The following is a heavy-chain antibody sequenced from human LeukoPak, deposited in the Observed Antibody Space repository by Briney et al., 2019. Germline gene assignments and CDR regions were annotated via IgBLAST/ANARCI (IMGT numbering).Heavy chain of an antibody. D-gene: IGHD3-10*01. V-gene: IGHV4-38-2*02. CDR1: GYSISTGYY. CDR2: MYHSGST. Sequence: PSETLSLTCTVSGYSISTGYYWGWIRQPPGKGLGWIGSMYHSGSTYYNPSLKSRVTMSADTSKSQFSLKLNSVTAADTAVYYCARVLDYYGSGTRDFDYWGQGILVTVSS. CDR3: ARVLDYYGSGTRDFDY. J-gene: IGHJ4*02.